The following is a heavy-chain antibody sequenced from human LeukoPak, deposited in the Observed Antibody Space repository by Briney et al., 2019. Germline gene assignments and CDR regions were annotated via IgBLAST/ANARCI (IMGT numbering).Heavy chain of an antibody. J-gene: IGHJ4*02. V-gene: IGHV1-24*01. CDR1: GHTLPGLS. D-gene: IGHD5-12*01. CDR2: FDPEDGET. Sequence: ASVTVSCKVSGHTLPGLSMHWVRQAPGKGLEWMGGFDPEDGETIYAQKVQGRLTMTEDTSTDTAYMELSSLRSEDTAIYYCATSLFPYSANEDSWGQGTLVTVSS. CDR3: ATSLFPYSANEDS.